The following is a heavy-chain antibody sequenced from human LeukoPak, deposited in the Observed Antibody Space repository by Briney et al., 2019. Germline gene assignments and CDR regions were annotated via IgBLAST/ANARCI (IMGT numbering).Heavy chain of an antibody. CDR1: GGSISSGSYY. V-gene: IGHV4-61*02. CDR3: AREWYGSSPNWFDP. CDR2: IYTSGST. D-gene: IGHD3-10*01. J-gene: IGHJ5*02. Sequence: SETLSLTCTVSGGSISSGSYYWSWLRQPAGKGLEWIGRIYTSGSTNYNPSLKSRVTISVDTSKNQFSLKLSSVTAADTAVYYCAREWYGSSPNWFDPWGQGTLVTVSS.